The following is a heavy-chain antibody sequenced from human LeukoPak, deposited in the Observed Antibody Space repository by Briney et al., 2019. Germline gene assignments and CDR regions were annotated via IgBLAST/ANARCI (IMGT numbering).Heavy chain of an antibody. CDR2: ISSNWGST. V-gene: IGHV3-64*01. D-gene: IGHD2-15*01. J-gene: IGHJ5*02. Sequence: GGSLRLSCAASGFTFSTYAMHWVRQAPGKGLEYVSAISSNWGSTYYANSVKGRFIISRDNSKNTLYLQMGSLRTEDMAVYYCARGYCSGGSCYGQFDPWGQGTLVTVSS. CDR3: ARGYCSGGSCYGQFDP. CDR1: GFTFSTYA.